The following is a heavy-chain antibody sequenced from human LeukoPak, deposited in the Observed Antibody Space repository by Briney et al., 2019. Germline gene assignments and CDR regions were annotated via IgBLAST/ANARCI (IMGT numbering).Heavy chain of an antibody. V-gene: IGHV3-23*01. Sequence: GGSLRLSCAVSGLTLSRYAINWVRQPPGKGLEWVSIISNSGGISVYADSVKGRFTISRDNSKNTLYLQMSSLRAEDTAVYYCAVEGFDIWGHGTMVTVSS. J-gene: IGHJ3*02. CDR3: AVEGFDI. D-gene: IGHD1-1*01. CDR1: GLTLSRYA. CDR2: ISNSGGIS.